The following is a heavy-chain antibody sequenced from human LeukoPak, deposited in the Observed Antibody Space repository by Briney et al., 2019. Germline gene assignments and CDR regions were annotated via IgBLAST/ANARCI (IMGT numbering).Heavy chain of an antibody. Sequence: SETLSLTCTVSGGSISSSSYYWGWIRQPPGKGLEWIGSIYYSGSTYYNPSLKSRVTISVDTSKNQFSLKLSSVTAADTAVYYCARVTAREFDYWGQGTLVTVSS. CDR3: ARVTAREFDY. CDR2: IYYSGST. V-gene: IGHV4-39*07. CDR1: GGSISSSSYY. J-gene: IGHJ4*02. D-gene: IGHD2-21*02.